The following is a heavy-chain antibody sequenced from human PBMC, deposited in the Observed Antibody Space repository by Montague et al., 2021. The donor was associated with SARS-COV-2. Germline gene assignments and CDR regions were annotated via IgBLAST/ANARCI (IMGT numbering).Heavy chain of an antibody. J-gene: IGHJ4*02. D-gene: IGHD3-10*01. V-gene: IGHV4-34*01. CDR2: INHGGST. Sequence: SETLSLTCAVYGGSFSGYYWSWIRQPPGKGLEWIGEINHGGSTNYNPSLKSRVTISVDTSKNQFSLKLSSVTAADTAVYYCASRGAGWFGSNPERFDYWGQGTLVTVSS. CDR3: ASRGAGWFGSNPERFDY. CDR1: GGSFSGYY.